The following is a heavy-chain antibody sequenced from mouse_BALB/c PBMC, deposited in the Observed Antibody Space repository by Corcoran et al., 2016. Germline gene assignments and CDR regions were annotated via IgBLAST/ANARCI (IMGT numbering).Heavy chain of an antibody. Sequence: EVQLQQSGAELVKPGASVKLSCTASGFNLKDTYMPWVKQRPEQGLEWIGRIDPANGNTKYDPKFQGKATITADTSANTAYLQLSSLTSEDTAVYYCANWDWYFDVWGAGTTVTVSS. CDR1: GFNLKDTY. V-gene: IGHV14-3*02. J-gene: IGHJ1*01. CDR2: IDPANGNT. D-gene: IGHD4-1*01. CDR3: ANWDWYFDV.